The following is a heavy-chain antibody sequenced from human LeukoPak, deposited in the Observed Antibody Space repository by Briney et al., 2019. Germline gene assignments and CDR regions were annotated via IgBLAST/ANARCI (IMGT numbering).Heavy chain of an antibody. CDR2: ISSSGSTI. Sequence: GGSLRLSCAASGFTFSDYYMSWIRQAPGKGLEWVSYISSSGSTIYYADSVKGRFTISRDNAKNSLYLQMNSLRAEDTAVSRDSGYSYGNWFDPWGQGTLVTVSS. V-gene: IGHV3-11*01. CDR3: SGYSYGNWFDP. D-gene: IGHD5-18*01. J-gene: IGHJ5*02. CDR1: GFTFSDYY.